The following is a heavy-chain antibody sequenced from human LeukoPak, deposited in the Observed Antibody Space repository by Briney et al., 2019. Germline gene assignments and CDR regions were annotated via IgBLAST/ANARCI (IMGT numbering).Heavy chain of an antibody. CDR2: IIPIFGTA. Sequence: GASVKVSCKASGGTFSSYAISWVRQAPGQGLEWMGGIIPIFGTANYAQKFQGRVTITADRSTSTAYMELSSLRSEDTAVYYCAGQWFGEKNFDYWGQGTLVTVSS. CDR3: AGQWFGEKNFDY. V-gene: IGHV1-69*06. D-gene: IGHD3-10*01. CDR1: GGTFSSYA. J-gene: IGHJ4*02.